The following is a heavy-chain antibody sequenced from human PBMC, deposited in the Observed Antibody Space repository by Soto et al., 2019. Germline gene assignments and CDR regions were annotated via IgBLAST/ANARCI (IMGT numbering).Heavy chain of an antibody. V-gene: IGHV2-26*01. CDR3: ARVRAYSSSWYGYFDY. D-gene: IGHD6-13*01. J-gene: IGHJ4*02. Sequence: SGPTLVNPTETLTLTCTVSGFSLSNARMGVSWIRQPPGKALEWLAHIFSNDEKSYSTSLKSRLTISKDTSKSQVVLTMTNMEPVDTATYYCARVRAYSSSWYGYFDYWGQGTLVTVSS. CDR1: GFSLSNARMG. CDR2: IFSNDEK.